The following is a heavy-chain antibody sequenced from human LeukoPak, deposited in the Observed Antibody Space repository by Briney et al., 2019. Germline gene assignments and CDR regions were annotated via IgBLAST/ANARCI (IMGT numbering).Heavy chain of an antibody. D-gene: IGHD3-22*01. CDR3: AREGIRNYYDSSGPYSN. V-gene: IGHV3-72*01. Sequence: GGSLGLSCAASGFTFSDHYMDWVRQAPGKGLEWVGRTRNKANSYTTEYAASVKGRFTISRDDSKNSLYLQMNSLKTEGTAVYYCAREGIRNYYDSSGPYSNWGQGTLVTVSS. J-gene: IGHJ4*02. CDR1: GFTFSDHY. CDR2: TRNKANSYTT.